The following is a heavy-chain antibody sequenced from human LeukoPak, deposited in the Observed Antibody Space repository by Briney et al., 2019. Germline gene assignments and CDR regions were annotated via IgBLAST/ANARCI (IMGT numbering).Heavy chain of an antibody. CDR3: ARGNILTGYCFDF. CDR1: GGSITGYY. CDR2: IHYTGAT. V-gene: IGHV4-34*01. Sequence: SETLSLTCAVYGGSITGYYWSWIRQTPGRGLEWVGEIHYTGATSYNPSLKSRATISIGTSKNQFSLRLSSVTAADTAVYYCARGNILTGYCFDFWGQGALVTVSS. D-gene: IGHD3-9*01. J-gene: IGHJ4*02.